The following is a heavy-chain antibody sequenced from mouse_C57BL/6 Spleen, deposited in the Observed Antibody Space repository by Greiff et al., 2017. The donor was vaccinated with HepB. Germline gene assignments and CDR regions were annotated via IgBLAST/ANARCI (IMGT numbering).Heavy chain of an antibody. CDR1: GFSLTSYG. D-gene: IGHD2-1*01. J-gene: IGHJ4*01. Sequence: VQRVESGPGLVAPSQSLSITCTVSGFSLTSYGVDWVRQPPGKGLEWLGVIWGGGSTNYNSALMSRLSISKDNSKSQVFLKMNSLQTDDTAMYYCATSLLPTGFYYAMDYWGQGTSVTVSS. CDR3: ATSLLPTGFYYAMDY. CDR2: IWGGGST. V-gene: IGHV2-9*01.